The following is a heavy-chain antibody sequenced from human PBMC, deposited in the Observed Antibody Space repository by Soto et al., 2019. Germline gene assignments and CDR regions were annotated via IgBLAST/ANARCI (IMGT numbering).Heavy chain of an antibody. CDR1: GFTFSDHY. CDR2: SSNSGSFT. D-gene: IGHD1-1*01. J-gene: IGHJ4*02. V-gene: IGHV3-11*06. CDR3: VRSGDNYNLLDY. Sequence: LRLSCADSGFTFSDHYMSWIRQAPGKRLEWIGYSSNSGSFTRYADSVKGRFSISRDNAKNSLYLQINSLRGDDTAIYYCVRSGDNYNLLDYGGQGTPVTVSS.